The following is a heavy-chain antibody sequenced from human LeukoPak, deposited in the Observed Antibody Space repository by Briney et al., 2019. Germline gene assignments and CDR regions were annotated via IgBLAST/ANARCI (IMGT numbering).Heavy chain of an antibody. Sequence: SQTLSLTCTVSGGSINTGSYYWSWIRQPAGKGLEWIVHIYTTGRTNYNPSLKSRVTISFDTSKNQFSLKLNSVTAADTAVYYCAREGTYYYESSAYSLFDPWGQGTLVTVSS. J-gene: IGHJ5*02. CDR3: AREGTYYYESSAYSLFDP. CDR1: GGSINTGSYY. CDR2: IYTTGRT. V-gene: IGHV4-61*09. D-gene: IGHD3-22*01.